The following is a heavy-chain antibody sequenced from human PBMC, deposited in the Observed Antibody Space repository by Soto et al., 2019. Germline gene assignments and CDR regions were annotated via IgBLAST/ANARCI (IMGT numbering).Heavy chain of an antibody. CDR1: GFTFSSYS. V-gene: IGHV3-21*01. CDR2: ISSSSSYI. J-gene: IGHJ6*02. Sequence: ESGGGLVKPGGSLRLSCAASGFTFSSYSMNWVRQAPGTGLEWVSSISSSSSYIYYADSVKGRFTISRDNAKNSLYLQMNSLRAEDTAVYYCARSPYDPEPVDVWGQGTTVTVSS. D-gene: IGHD3-3*01. CDR3: ARSPYDPEPVDV.